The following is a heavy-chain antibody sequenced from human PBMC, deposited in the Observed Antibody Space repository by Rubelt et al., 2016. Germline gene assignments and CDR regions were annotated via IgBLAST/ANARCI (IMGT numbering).Heavy chain of an antibody. Sequence: QAPGKRLAWVAVVRFDGTRTYYADSVRGRFTMSRDNSRSTLYLQMNSLRAEDTAVYYRAKQVVPGTAHQFAMDVWGQGTKVTVSS. CDR3: AKQVVPGTAHQFAMDV. CDR2: VRFDGTRT. D-gene: IGHD6-19*01. V-gene: IGHV3-30*02. J-gene: IGHJ6*02.